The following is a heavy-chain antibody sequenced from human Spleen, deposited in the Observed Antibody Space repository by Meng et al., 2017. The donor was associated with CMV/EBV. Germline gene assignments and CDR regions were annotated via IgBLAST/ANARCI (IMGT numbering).Heavy chain of an antibody. CDR1: TSYW. J-gene: IGHJ5*02. Sequence: TSYWIGWVRQMPGKGLEWMGIIYPGDSDTRYSPSFQGQVTISADKSISTAYLQWSSLKASDTAMYYCARQGTYYYDSSGYFFWFDPWGQGTLVTVSS. CDR2: IYPGDSDT. V-gene: IGHV5-51*01. D-gene: IGHD3-22*01. CDR3: ARQGTYYYDSSGYFFWFDP.